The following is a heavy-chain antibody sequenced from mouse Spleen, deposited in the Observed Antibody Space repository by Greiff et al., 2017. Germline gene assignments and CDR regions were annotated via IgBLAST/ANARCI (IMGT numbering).Heavy chain of an antibody. CDR3: AGGAAYFDY. Sequence: DVHLVESGPGLVKPSQSLSLTCSVTGYSITSGYYWNWIRQFPGNKLEWMGYISYDGSNNYNPSLKNRISITRDTSKNQFFLKLNSVTTEDTATYYCAGGAAYFDYWGQGTTLTVSS. D-gene: IGHD3-3*01. CDR1: GYSITSGYY. CDR2: ISYDGSN. J-gene: IGHJ2*01. V-gene: IGHV3-6*01.